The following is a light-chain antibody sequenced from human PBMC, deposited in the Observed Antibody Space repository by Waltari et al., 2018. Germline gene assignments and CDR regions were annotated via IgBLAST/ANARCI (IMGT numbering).Light chain of an antibody. CDR1: SSDVGSYNL. V-gene: IGLV2-23*02. CDR3: CSYAGSGTLV. J-gene: IGLJ2*01. Sequence: QSALTQPASVSGSPGQSITISCTGTSSDVGSYNLLSCYQQHPGKAPKLMIYEVTQRPSGVSNRVSASRSGNTASLAISGLQAEDEADYYCCSYAGSGTLVLGGGTKLTVL. CDR2: EVT.